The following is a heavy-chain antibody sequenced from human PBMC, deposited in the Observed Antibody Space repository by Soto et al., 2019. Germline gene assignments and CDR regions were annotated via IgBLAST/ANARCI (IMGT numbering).Heavy chain of an antibody. CDR3: AKEKRDQLLCTKDH. J-gene: IGHJ4*02. D-gene: IGHD2-2*01. V-gene: IGHV3-23*01. Sequence: GGVPRLSFAASGFTLCCYALSWVRQAPGKGLEWVSGISGSGGRTYYADSVKGRFTISRDNSKNTMYLQMDSLRAEDTAVYYCAKEKRDQLLCTKDHWGQGTLVTVSS. CDR2: ISGSGGRT. CDR1: GFTLCCYA.